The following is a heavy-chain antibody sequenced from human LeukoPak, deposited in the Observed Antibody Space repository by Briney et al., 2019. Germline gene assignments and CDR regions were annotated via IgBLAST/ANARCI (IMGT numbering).Heavy chain of an antibody. CDR2: ISSSGNTV. Sequence: SGGSLRLSCAASGLTFSSYEMNCVRQAPGKGLEWVSYISSSGNTVYYADSVKGRFTISRDNAKNSLYLQMNSLRAEDTAAYYCARGSIRLYYCGMDVWGQGTTVTVSS. CDR3: ARGSIRLYYCGMDV. D-gene: IGHD6-6*01. CDR1: GLTFSSYE. V-gene: IGHV3-48*03. J-gene: IGHJ6*02.